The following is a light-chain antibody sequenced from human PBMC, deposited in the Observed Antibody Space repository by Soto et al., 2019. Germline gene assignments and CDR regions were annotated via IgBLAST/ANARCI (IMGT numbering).Light chain of an antibody. J-gene: IGKJ4*01. CDR2: AAS. Sequence: AIRMTQSPSSLSASTGDRVTITCRASQGISSYLAWYQQKPGKAPKLLIYAASTLQSGVASRFSGSGSGTEFTLIISGLQPDDSATYYCQQYYSFPLTFGGGTKVDIK. V-gene: IGKV1-8*01. CDR3: QQYYSFPLT. CDR1: QGISSY.